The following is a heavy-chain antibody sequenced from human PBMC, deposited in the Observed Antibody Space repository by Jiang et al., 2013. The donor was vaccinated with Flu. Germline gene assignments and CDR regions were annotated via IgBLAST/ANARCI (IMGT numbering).Heavy chain of an antibody. CDR3: ARDGTYYDFWSGYFFDY. D-gene: IGHD3-3*01. CDR2: IYYSGST. CDR1: GGYISSHY. Sequence: GSGLVKPSETLSLTCTVSGGYISSHYWSWIRQPPGKGLEWIGTIYYSGSTYYNPSLKSRVTISVDTSKNQFSLKLSSVTAADTAVYYCARDGTYYDFWSGYFFDYWGQGTLVTVSS. V-gene: IGHV4-39*07. J-gene: IGHJ4*02.